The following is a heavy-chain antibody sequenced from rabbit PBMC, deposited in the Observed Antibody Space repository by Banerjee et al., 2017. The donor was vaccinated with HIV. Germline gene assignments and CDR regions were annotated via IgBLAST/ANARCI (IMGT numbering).Heavy chain of an antibody. V-gene: IGHV1S40*01. J-gene: IGHJ3*01. D-gene: IGHD2-1*01. CDR2: VHTGDGNT. CDR1: GFSFSRSSY. Sequence: QSLEESGGDLVKPGASLTLTCTASGFSFSRSSYMCWVRQAPGKGLEWIGCVHTGDGNTDYASWAKGPFTISKTSSTTVTLQRTSLTAADTASYVCARELAGDIGWNFNFWGQGTLVTVS. CDR3: ARELAGDIGWNFNF.